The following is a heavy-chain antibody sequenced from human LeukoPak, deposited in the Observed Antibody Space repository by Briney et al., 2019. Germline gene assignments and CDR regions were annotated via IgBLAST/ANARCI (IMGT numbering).Heavy chain of an antibody. CDR1: GFIFSGYS. D-gene: IGHD6-19*01. CDR2: ISGTSSHI. CDR3: ARDPSGFDAFDI. Sequence: GGSLRLSCAASGFIFSGYSMNWVRQAPGKGLEWVSSISGTSSHIAYADSVKGRFTVSRDNAKNSLYVQLNSLSADDTAVYYCARDPSGFDAFDIWGQGAMVTVSS. V-gene: IGHV3-21*01. J-gene: IGHJ3*02.